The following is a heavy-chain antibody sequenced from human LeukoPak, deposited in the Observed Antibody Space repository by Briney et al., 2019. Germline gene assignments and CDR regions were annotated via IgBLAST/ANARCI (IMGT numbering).Heavy chain of an antibody. D-gene: IGHD1-26*01. CDR2: ISSSSSTI. V-gene: IGHV3-48*01. J-gene: IGHJ4*02. CDR1: GFTSSSYS. Sequence: GGSLRLSCAASGFTSSSYSMNWVRQPPRKGREWVSYISSSSSTIYYADSMKGRFTISRDNSKNTLYLQMNSVRAEDTAVYYCAKDKGSDKSRLRMVGATTVLGFDYWGQGTLVTVSS. CDR3: AKDKGSDKSRLRMVGATTVLGFDY.